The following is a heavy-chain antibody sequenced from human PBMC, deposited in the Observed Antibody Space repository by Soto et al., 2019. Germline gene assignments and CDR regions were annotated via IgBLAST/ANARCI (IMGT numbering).Heavy chain of an antibody. CDR2: ISSRSYTI. V-gene: IGHV3-48*02. Sequence: EVQLVESGGGLVQPGGSLRLSCAASGFSFSTYSMNWVRQAPGKGLEWVSYISSRSYTIYYVDSVKGRFTISRDNSKSTLYLQMNSLTDEDTAVYYCAGRASSTDNGMDVWGQGSTVTGSS. J-gene: IGHJ6*02. CDR1: GFSFSTYS. CDR3: AGRASSTDNGMDV. D-gene: IGHD6-13*01.